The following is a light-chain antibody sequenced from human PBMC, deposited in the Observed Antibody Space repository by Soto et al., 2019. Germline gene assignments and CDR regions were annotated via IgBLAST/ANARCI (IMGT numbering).Light chain of an antibody. J-gene: IGKJ2*01. CDR2: GAS. Sequence: EIVLTQSPGTLSLSPGERATLSCRASQSVSSNYLAWYQQIPDQAPRLLIYGASSRATGIPDRFSGSGSGTDFTLTISRLEPEDFAMYYCQQYGSSPYTFGQGTKLEIK. CDR1: QSVSSNY. V-gene: IGKV3-20*01. CDR3: QQYGSSPYT.